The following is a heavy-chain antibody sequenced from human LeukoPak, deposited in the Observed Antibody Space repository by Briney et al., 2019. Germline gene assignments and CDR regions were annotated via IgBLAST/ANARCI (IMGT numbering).Heavy chain of an antibody. D-gene: IGHD2-15*01. CDR3: ARDPALVAATPYYFDY. V-gene: IGHV3-21*01. J-gene: IGHJ4*02. CDR1: GFTFSSYS. Sequence: GGSLRLSFAASGFTFSSYSMKWVRQAPGKGVGWVSSISSSSGYIYYADSVKGRFTISRDNAKNSLYLQTNSLRAEDTAVYYCARDPALVAATPYYFDYWGQGTLVTVSS. CDR2: ISSSSGYI.